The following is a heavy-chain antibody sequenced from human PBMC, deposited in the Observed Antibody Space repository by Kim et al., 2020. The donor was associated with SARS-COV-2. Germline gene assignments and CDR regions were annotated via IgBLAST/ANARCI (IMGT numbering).Heavy chain of an antibody. D-gene: IGHD2-15*01. CDR1: GFTFGDYA. CDR3: AKGLTIAVVVVAAIDY. V-gene: IGHV3-9*01. CDR2: ISWNSGSI. J-gene: IGHJ4*02. Sequence: GGSLRLSCAASGFTFGDYAMHWVRQAPGKGLEWVSGISWNSGSIGYADSVKGRFTISRDNAKNSLYLQMNSLRAEDTALYYCAKGLTIAVVVVAAIDYWGQGTLVTVSS.